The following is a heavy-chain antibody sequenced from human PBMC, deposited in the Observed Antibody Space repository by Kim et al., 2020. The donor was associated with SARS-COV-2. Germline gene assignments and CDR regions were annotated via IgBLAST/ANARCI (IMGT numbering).Heavy chain of an antibody. Sequence: SETLSLTCAVYVGSFSGYYWTWIRQSPGKGLEWIGEVNHSGSTNYNPSLKSRVSISVDTSKNQFSLHLTSVTAADTSVYYCARRGMIRASAIDYWGQGTRVTVSS. J-gene: IGHJ4*02. D-gene: IGHD3-10*01. CDR1: VGSFSGYY. CDR3: ARRGMIRASAIDY. V-gene: IGHV4-34*01. CDR2: VNHSGST.